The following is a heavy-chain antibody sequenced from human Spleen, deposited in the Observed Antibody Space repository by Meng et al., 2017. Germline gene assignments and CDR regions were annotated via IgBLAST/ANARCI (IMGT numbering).Heavy chain of an antibody. CDR3: AGVDVDTGVPS. V-gene: IGHV4-4*02. CDR1: GGPILNSNL. J-gene: IGHJ5*02. Sequence: QHDVAGPGPVQPSGTPSLTCAGSGGPILNSNLWSLARQCPCKGLELIGDIFYTGTTNYNPSLKRRVTISVDKSKHQFSLILTSVTAADTATYYCAGVDVDTGVPSWGQGILVTVSS. D-gene: IGHD5-18*01. CDR2: IFYTGTT.